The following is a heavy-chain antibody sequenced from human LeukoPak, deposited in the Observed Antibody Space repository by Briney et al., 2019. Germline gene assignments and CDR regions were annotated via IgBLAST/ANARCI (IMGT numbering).Heavy chain of an antibody. CDR1: GFTFSSYW. CDR2: INSDGSST. V-gene: IGHV3-74*01. CDR3: ARVDHSSGWLFEGAWYFDY. J-gene: IGHJ4*02. Sequence: GGSLRLSCAASGFTFSSYWMHWVRQAPGKGLVWVSRINSDGSSTIYADSVKGGFTISRDNAKNTLYLQMNSLRAEDTAVYYCARVDHSSGWLFEGAWYFDYWGQGTLVTVSS. D-gene: IGHD6-19*01.